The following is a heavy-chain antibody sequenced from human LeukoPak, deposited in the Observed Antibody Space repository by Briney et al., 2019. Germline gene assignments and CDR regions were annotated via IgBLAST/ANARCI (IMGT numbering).Heavy chain of an antibody. Sequence: PSETLSLTCTVSGGSISSSSYYWGWIRQPPGKGLEWIGSIYYSGSTYYNPSLKSRVTISVDTSKNQFSLKLSSVTAADTAVYYCARYIVVDYFDYWGQGTLVTVSS. CDR3: ARYIVVDYFDY. V-gene: IGHV4-39*01. D-gene: IGHD2-2*01. J-gene: IGHJ4*02. CDR1: GGSISSSSYY. CDR2: IYYSGST.